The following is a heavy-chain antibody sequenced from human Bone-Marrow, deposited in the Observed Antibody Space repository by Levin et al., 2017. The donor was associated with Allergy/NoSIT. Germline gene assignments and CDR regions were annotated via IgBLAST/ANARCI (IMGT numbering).Heavy chain of an antibody. D-gene: IGHD6-19*01. V-gene: IGHV4-59*08. J-gene: IGHJ3*02. CDR1: GGSISSYY. Sequence: GSLRLSCTVSGGSISSYYWSWIRQPPGKGPEWIGYIYSSGSTNYNPSLKSRVTMSGDTSKNQLSLRLRSVTAADTAVYYCAGGGIAVSNDALDIWGQGAMVTVSS. CDR2: IYSSGST. CDR3: AGGGIAVSNDALDI.